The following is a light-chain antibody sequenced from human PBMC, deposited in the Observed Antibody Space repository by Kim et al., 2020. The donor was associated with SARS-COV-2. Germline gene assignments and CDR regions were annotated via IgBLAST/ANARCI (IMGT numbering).Light chain of an antibody. J-gene: IGLJ2*01. CDR2: QDS. V-gene: IGLV3-1*01. Sequence: GSPGQTASIPCSGDKLGDKYACWYQQKPGRSPLLVIYQDSKRPSGIPERFSGSNSGNTATLTIGGTQAMDEADYYCQAWDSSRVVFGGGTQLTVL. CDR3: QAWDSSRVV. CDR1: KLGDKY.